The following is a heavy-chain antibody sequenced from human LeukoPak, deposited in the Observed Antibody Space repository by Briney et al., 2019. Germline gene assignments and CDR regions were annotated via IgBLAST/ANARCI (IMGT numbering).Heavy chain of an antibody. CDR3: ARGGVVVVGANFFDI. CDR2: IKHDGTEQ. V-gene: IGHV3-7*01. J-gene: IGHJ3*02. Sequence: PGGSLRLSCAASGFIFSSYWMSWVRQAPGKGLEWVANIKHDGTEQYYGDSVKGRFTISRDNAKNSLYLQMNSLRVEDKAVYYCARGGVVVVGANFFDIWGQGTVVTVSS. CDR1: GFIFSSYW. D-gene: IGHD4/OR15-4a*01.